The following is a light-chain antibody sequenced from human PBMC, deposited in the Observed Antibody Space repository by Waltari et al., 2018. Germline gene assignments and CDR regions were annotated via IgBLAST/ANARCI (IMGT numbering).Light chain of an antibody. CDR1: KLGDKY. CDR3: QAWDSTALV. Sequence: SFELTQPPSVSVSPGQTANIPCSGDKLGDKYVSWYQPKPGQSPVLVIYQDSKRPSGIPERFSGFSSETTATLTISGALAVDEADYYCQAWDSTALVFGGGTKLTVL. V-gene: IGLV3-1*01. J-gene: IGLJ2*01. CDR2: QDS.